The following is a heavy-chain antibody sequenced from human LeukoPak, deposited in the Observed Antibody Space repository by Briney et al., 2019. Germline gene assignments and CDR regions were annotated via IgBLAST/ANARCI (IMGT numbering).Heavy chain of an antibody. Sequence: PSETLSLTCNVSGGSLTTHYWSWVRQSPDKGLEWIGQVYHTGSTHYNPSLRSRFTISADTSKNKVLLTLTSVTAADTAVYYCAREGRWGMKYYFDSWGPGTRVIVSS. D-gene: IGHD4-23*01. CDR3: AREGRWGMKYYFDS. J-gene: IGHJ4*02. V-gene: IGHV4-59*11. CDR2: VYHTGST. CDR1: GGSLTTHY.